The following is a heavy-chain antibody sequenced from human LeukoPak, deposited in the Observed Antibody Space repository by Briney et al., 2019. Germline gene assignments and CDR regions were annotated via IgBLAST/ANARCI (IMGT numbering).Heavy chain of an antibody. D-gene: IGHD3-22*01. J-gene: IGHJ4*02. Sequence: SETLSLTCTVSGGSISSGGYYWSWIRLHPGKGLEWIGYIYYSGSTYYNPSLKSRVTISVDTSKNQFSLKLSSVTAADTAVYYCARGTNYDSSGYRFDYWGQGTLVTVSS. CDR3: ARGTNYDSSGYRFDY. CDR1: GGSISSGGYY. CDR2: IYYSGST. V-gene: IGHV4-31*03.